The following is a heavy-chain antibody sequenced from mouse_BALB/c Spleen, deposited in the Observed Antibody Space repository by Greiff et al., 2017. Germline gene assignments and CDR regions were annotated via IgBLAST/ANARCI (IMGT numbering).Heavy chain of an antibody. CDR2: IWAGGST. J-gene: IGHJ4*01. CDR1: GFSLTSYG. D-gene: IGHD1-1*01. CDR3: ARVGSSGYYYAMDY. Sequence: VQLQQSGPGLVAPSQSLSITCTVSGFSLTSYGVHWVRQPPGKGLEWLGVIWAGGSTNYNSALMSRLSISKDNSKSQVFLKMNSLQTDDTAMYYCARVGSSGYYYAMDYWGQGTSVTVSS. V-gene: IGHV2-9*02.